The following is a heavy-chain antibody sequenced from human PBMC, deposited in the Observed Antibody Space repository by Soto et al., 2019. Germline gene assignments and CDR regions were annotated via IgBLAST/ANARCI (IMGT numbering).Heavy chain of an antibody. Sequence: EVQLVESGGRLVQPGGSLRLSCAASGFTLSSYSMNWAHQAPGKGLEWVSYISSSSSTIYYAGSVKGRFTISRDNAKNSLCLQMNSLRDEDTAVYYCVRGGALKIGYWGQGTLVTVSS. D-gene: IGHD3-16*01. J-gene: IGHJ4*02. V-gene: IGHV3-48*02. CDR1: GFTLSSYS. CDR2: ISSSSSTI. CDR3: VRGGALKIGY.